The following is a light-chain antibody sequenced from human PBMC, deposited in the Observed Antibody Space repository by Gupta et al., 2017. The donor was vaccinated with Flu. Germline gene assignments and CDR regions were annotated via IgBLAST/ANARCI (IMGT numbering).Light chain of an antibody. V-gene: IGKV3-20*01. CDR2: GAS. J-gene: IGKJ2*01. CDR1: KRHSNNY. Sequence: GTLSLASGESGTTTSSGSKRHSNNYLAWYQQKLGKAPRLLIYGASKRDTGIPERFSGSGSGTDFTLTISRLEPEDFGGYYCQQFGSEPYTFGGGSKLEIK. CDR3: QQFGSEPYT.